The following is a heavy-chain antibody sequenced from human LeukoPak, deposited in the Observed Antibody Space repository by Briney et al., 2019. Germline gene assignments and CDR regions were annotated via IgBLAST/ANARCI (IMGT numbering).Heavy chain of an antibody. CDR3: ARRRDSGSLQHFDY. V-gene: IGHV3-9*01. J-gene: IGHJ4*02. Sequence: GGSLRLSCAASGFTFDDYAMHWARQAPGKGLEWVSGIIWNSGSIGYADSVKGRFTISRDNAKNSLYLQMNSLRAEDTAVYYCARRRDSGSLQHFDYWGQGTLVTVSS. CDR1: GFTFDDYA. D-gene: IGHD1-26*01. CDR2: IIWNSGSI.